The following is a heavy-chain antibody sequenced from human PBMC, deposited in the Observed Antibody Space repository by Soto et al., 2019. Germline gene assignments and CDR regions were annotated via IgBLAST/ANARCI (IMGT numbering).Heavy chain of an antibody. D-gene: IGHD3-3*01. CDR1: GYTFTGYY. CDR3: ARAERGYDFWSGYYNLRDYYYMDV. Sequence: GASVKVSCKASGYTFTGYYMHWVRQAPGQGLEWMGWINPNSGGTNYAQKFQGWVTMTRDTSISTAYMELSRPRSDDTAVYYCARAERGYDFWSGYYNLRDYYYMDVWGKGTTVTVSS. V-gene: IGHV1-2*04. J-gene: IGHJ6*03. CDR2: INPNSGGT.